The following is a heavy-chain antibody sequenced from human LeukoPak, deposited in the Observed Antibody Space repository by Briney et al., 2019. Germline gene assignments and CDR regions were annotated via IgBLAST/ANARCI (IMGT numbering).Heavy chain of an antibody. Sequence: PGGSLRLSCAASGFTFDDYAMHWVRQAPGKGLEWVSGISWNSGGIGYADSVKGRFTISRDNAKNSLYLQMNSLRAEDTALYYCAKDRIYSSSPGDGMDVWGQGTTVTVSS. J-gene: IGHJ6*02. V-gene: IGHV3-9*01. CDR1: GFTFDDYA. CDR2: ISWNSGGI. CDR3: AKDRIYSSSPGDGMDV. D-gene: IGHD6-13*01.